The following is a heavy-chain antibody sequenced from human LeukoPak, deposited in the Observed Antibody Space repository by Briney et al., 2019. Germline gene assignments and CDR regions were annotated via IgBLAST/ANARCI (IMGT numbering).Heavy chain of an antibody. CDR2: ISGSGGST. V-gene: IGHV3-23*01. J-gene: IGHJ3*02. D-gene: IGHD2/OR15-2a*01. Sequence: PGGSLRLSCAASGFTFSSYAMSWVRQAPGKGLEWVSAISGSGGSTYYADSVKGRFTISRDNAKNSLYLQMNSLRAEDTAVYYCAGGGGFLIEIWGQGTMVTVSS. CDR1: GFTFSSYA. CDR3: AGGGGFLIEI.